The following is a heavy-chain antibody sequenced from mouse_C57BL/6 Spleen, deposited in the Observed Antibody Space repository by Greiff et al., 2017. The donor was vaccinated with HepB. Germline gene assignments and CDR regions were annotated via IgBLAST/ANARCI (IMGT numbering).Heavy chain of an antibody. D-gene: IGHD1-1*01. J-gene: IGHJ1*03. CDR2: INPNNGGT. CDR3: ARKRGYGSSWYFDV. Sequence: VQLQQSGPELVKPGASVKIPCKASGYTFTDYNIDWVKQSHGKSLEWIGDINPNNGGTIYNQKFKGKATLTVDKSSSTAYMELRSLTSEDTAVYYCARKRGYGSSWYFDVWGTGTTVTVSS. CDR1: GYTFTDYN. V-gene: IGHV1-18*01.